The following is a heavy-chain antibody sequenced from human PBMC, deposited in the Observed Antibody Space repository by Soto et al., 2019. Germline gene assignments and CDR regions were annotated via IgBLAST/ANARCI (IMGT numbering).Heavy chain of an antibody. V-gene: IGHV3-21*01. Sequence: RRLSCAASGFTFRSFTMNWVRQAPGKGLEWVSTISSNSAYIYYTDALRGRFTISRGNAKNSLHLQMNSLRAEDTAVYYCTRDASRDSSARGWFDPWGPGTLVTVSS. CDR2: ISSNSAYI. J-gene: IGHJ5*02. CDR3: TRDASRDSSARGWFDP. D-gene: IGHD6-13*01. CDR1: GFTFRSFT.